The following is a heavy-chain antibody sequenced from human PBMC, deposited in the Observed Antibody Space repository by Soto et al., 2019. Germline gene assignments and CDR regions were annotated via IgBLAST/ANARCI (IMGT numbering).Heavy chain of an antibody. V-gene: IGHV3-23*01. CDR3: AKIYYYDSSGYYRPDYFDY. CDR2: ISGSGGST. CDR1: GFTFSSYA. J-gene: IGHJ4*02. D-gene: IGHD3-22*01. Sequence: GGSLRLSCAASGFTFSSYAMSWARQAPGKGLVWVSAISGSGGSTYYADSVKGRFTISRDNSKNTLYLQMNSLRAEDTAVYYCAKIYYYDSSGYYRPDYFDYWGQGTLVTVSS.